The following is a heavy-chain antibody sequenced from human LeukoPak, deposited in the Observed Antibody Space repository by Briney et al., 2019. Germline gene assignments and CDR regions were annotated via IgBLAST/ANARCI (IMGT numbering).Heavy chain of an antibody. Sequence: GGSLRLSCAASGFTFSDYWMTWVRQAPGRGLEWVAVIKQDGSDKYYVDSVKGRFTISRDNAKNSLYLQMNSLRAEDTAVYYCARDLGYYDSSGYYGYYYYGMDVWGQGTTVTVSS. V-gene: IGHV3-7*01. CDR3: ARDLGYYDSSGYYGYYYYGMDV. D-gene: IGHD3-22*01. J-gene: IGHJ6*02. CDR2: IKQDGSDK. CDR1: GFTFSDYW.